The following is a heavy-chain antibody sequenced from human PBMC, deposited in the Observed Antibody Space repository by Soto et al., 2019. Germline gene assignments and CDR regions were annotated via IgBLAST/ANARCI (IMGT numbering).Heavy chain of an antibody. CDR3: TKRRSARPGFDAFDL. CDR2: ISGDSGSS. V-gene: IGHV3-9*01. CDR1: GFTFESYS. Sequence: GGSLRLSCAASGFTFESYSLHWVRQLPGKGLEWVAGISGDSGSSGYADSVRGRFTVSRDNAKNSLFLQMSSLSPEDTALYYCTKRRSARPGFDAFDLWGQGTMVTVSS. J-gene: IGHJ3*01.